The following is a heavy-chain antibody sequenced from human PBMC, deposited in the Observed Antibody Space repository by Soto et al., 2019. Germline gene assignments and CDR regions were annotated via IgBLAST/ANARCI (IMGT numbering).Heavy chain of an antibody. J-gene: IGHJ3*02. Sequence: QVQLVESGGGVVQPGRSLRLSCAVSGFTFSTYAMHWVRQAPGKGLEWVAVISYDGSNKYYADSVKGRFTISRDNSKNTLYLQMNSLRAEDTAVYYCARAFSYYYGQDAFDIWGQGTMVTVSS. CDR1: GFTFSTYA. V-gene: IGHV3-30-3*01. CDR2: ISYDGSNK. CDR3: ARAFSYYYGQDAFDI. D-gene: IGHD3-10*01.